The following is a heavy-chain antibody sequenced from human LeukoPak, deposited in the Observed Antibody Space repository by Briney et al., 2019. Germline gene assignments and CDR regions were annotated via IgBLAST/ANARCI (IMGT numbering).Heavy chain of an antibody. J-gene: IGHJ3*02. CDR3: ARDMAPKTTNCGGDCWPTGAFDI. CDR1: GFTFSSYS. Sequence: GGSLRLSCAASGFTFSSYSMNWVRQAPGKGLEWVSSISSSSSYIYYADSVKGRFTISRDNAKNSLYLQMNSLRAEDTAVYYCARDMAPKTTNCGGDCWPTGAFDIWGQGTMVTVSS. V-gene: IGHV3-21*01. D-gene: IGHD2-21*02. CDR2: ISSSSSYI.